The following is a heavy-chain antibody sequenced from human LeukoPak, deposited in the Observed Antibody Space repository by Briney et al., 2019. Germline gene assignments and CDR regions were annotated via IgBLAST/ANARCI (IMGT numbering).Heavy chain of an antibody. J-gene: IGHJ6*01. CDR1: GYTFTSYG. CDR2: INVGNGNT. D-gene: IGHD3-3*01. Sequence: ASVKVSCKASGYTFTSYGLHWVRQAPGQRLEWMGWINVGNGNTKYSQKFQGRVTITRDTSASTAYMELSSLRSEDTAGYYCAKFLGGEYVMDVWGKRNPVTVSS. V-gene: IGHV1-3*01. CDR3: AKFLGGEYVMDV.